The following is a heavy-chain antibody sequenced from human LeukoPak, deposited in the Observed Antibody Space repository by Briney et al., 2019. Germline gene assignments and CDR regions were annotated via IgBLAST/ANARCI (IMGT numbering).Heavy chain of an antibody. CDR1: GGSISSYY. CDR2: IYYSGST. J-gene: IGHJ4*02. CDR3: ARDLGKTAAGFDY. V-gene: IGHV4-59*01. D-gene: IGHD6-13*01. Sequence: SETLSLTCTVSGGSISSYYWSWIRQPPGKGLEWIGYIYYSGSTNYNPSLKSRVTISVDTSKNQFSLKLSSVTAADTAVYYCARDLGKTAAGFDYWGQGTLVTVSS.